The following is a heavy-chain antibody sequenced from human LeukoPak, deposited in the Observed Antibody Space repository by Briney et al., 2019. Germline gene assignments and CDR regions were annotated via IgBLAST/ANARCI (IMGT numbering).Heavy chain of an antibody. CDR1: GFTFSSYA. CDR3: ARDSRAYSSSSALDP. J-gene: IGHJ5*02. V-gene: IGHV3-23*01. CDR2: ISGSGGST. Sequence: GGSLRLSCAASGFTFSSYAMSWVRQAPGKGLEWVSAISGSGGSTYHADSVKGRFTISRDNAKNTLYLQMNSLRAEDTAVYYCARDSRAYSSSSALDPWGQGTLVTVSS. D-gene: IGHD6-6*01.